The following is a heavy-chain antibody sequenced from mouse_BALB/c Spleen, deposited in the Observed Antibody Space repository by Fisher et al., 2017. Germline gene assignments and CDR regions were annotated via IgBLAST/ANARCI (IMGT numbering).Heavy chain of an antibody. V-gene: IGHV5-6*01. Sequence: RFTISRDNAKNTLYLQMSSLKSEDTAMYYCARHSRSYRYGGYYAMDYWGQGTSVTVSS. J-gene: IGHJ4*01. CDR3: ARHSRSYRYGGYYAMDY. D-gene: IGHD2-14*01.